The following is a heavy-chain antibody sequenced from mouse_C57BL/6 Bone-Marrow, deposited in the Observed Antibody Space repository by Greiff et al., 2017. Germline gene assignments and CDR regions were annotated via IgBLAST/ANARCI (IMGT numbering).Heavy chain of an antibody. CDR1: GYTFTSYW. CDR3: ARYFYAMDY. Sequence: QVQLQQPGAELVKPGASVKLSCKASGYTFTSYWMHWVKQRPGQGLEWIGMIHPTGGSTNYNEKFKSKATFTVDKSSSTAYMQLSSLTSEDSAVYYFARYFYAMDYWGQGTSVTVSS. CDR2: IHPTGGST. D-gene: IGHD2-12*01. J-gene: IGHJ4*01. V-gene: IGHV1-64*01.